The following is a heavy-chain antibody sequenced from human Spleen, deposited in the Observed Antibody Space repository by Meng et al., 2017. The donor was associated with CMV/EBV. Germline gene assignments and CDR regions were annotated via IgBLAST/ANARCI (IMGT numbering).Heavy chain of an antibody. CDR2: ISWDGSEK. J-gene: IGHJ4*02. D-gene: IGHD6-19*01. Sequence: SGVTFRNVAMKCVRQAPGKGLEWVALISWDGSEKYYADSVRGRFTISRDNSKNTLFLQMNSLRIEDTAVYYCARVGYSSGWYDLLDYWGQGTLVTVSS. CDR3: ARVGYSSGWYDLLDY. CDR1: GVTFRNVA. V-gene: IGHV3-30*04.